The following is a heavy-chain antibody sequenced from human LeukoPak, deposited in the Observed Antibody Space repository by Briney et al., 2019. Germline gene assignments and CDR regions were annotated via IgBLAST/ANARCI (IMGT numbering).Heavy chain of an antibody. D-gene: IGHD2-2*01. CDR2: INHSGST. CDR3: ARDPLYCSSTSCYSAQWWFDP. V-gene: IGHV4-34*01. CDR1: GGSFSGYY. Sequence: PSETLSLTCAVYGGSFSGYYWSWIRQPPGKGLEWIGEINHSGSTNYNPSLKSRVTISVGTSKNQFSLKLSSVTAADTAVYYCARDPLYCSSTSCYSAQWWFDPWGQGTLVTVSS. J-gene: IGHJ5*02.